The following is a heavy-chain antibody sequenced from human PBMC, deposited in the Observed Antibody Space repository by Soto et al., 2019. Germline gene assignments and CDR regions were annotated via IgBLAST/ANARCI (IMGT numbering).Heavy chain of an antibody. V-gene: IGHV4-30-4*01. Sequence: SLTCTVSGGSISSGDYYWSWIRQPPGKGLEWIGYIYYSGSTYYNPSLKSRVTISVDTSKNQFSLKLSSVTAADTAVYYCAREVGTVTTRRVDYWGQGTLVTVSS. CDR1: GGSISSGDYY. D-gene: IGHD4-17*01. J-gene: IGHJ4*02. CDR3: AREVGTVTTRRVDY. CDR2: IYYSGST.